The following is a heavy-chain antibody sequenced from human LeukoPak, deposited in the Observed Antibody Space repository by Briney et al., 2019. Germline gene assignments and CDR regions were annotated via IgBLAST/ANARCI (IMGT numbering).Heavy chain of an antibody. CDR3: ARRQRAYCGGDCYPYYYYYYMDV. J-gene: IGHJ6*03. V-gene: IGHV4-34*01. D-gene: IGHD2-21*02. Sequence: PSETLSLTCAVYGGSFSGYYWSWIRKPPGKGLEWIGEINHSGSTNYNSSLKSRVTISVDTSKNQFSLKLSSVTAADTAVYYCARRQRAYCGGDCYPYYYYYYMDVWGKGTTVTISS. CDR1: GGSFSGYY. CDR2: INHSGST.